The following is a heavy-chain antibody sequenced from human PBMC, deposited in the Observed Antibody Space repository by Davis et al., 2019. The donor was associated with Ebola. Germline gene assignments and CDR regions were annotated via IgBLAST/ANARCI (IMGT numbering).Heavy chain of an antibody. CDR3: ARALNYFDSSGYYYFDF. D-gene: IGHD3-22*01. J-gene: IGHJ4*02. CDR1: GYTFTSYA. V-gene: IGHV1-3*01. CDR2: INAGNGNT. Sequence: AASVKVSCKASGYTFTSYAMHWVRQAPGQRLEWMGWINAGNGNTKYSQKFQGRVTITRDTSASTAYMELSSLRSEDTAVYYCARALNYFDSSGYYYFDFWGQGTLVTVSS.